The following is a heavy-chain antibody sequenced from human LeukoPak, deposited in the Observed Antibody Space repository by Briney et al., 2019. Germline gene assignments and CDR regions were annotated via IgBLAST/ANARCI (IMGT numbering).Heavy chain of an antibody. J-gene: IGHJ4*02. CDR1: GGSFSGYY. CDR2: INHGGST. CDR3: ARGRGLPGPLDY. V-gene: IGHV4-34*01. D-gene: IGHD3-10*01. Sequence: SETLSLTCAVYGGSFSGYYWSWIRQPPGKGLEWIGEINHGGSTNYNPSLKSRVTISVDTSKNQFSLKLTSVTAEDTAVYYCARGRGLPGPLDYWGQGTLVTVSS.